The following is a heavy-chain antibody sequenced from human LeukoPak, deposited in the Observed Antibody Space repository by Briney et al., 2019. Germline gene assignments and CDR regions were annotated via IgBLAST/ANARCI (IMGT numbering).Heavy chain of an antibody. V-gene: IGHV4-39*01. CDR2: IYYSGST. D-gene: IGHD2-21*01. J-gene: IGHJ4*02. CDR3: ARRGGGDGLFDY. CDR1: GGSISSSSYY. Sequence: NPSETPSLTCTVSGGSISSSSYYWGWIRQPPGKGLEWIGSIYYSGSTYYNPSLKSRVTISVDTSKNQFSLKLSSVTAADTAVYYCARRGGGDGLFDYWGQGTLVTVSS.